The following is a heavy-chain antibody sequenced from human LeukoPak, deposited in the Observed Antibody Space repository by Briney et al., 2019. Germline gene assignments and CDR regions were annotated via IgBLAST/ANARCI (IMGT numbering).Heavy chain of an antibody. CDR3: ARGQVLRFLEWLLYPNDY. Sequence: ASGKVSCKASGYTFTSYYMHWVRQAPGQGGEWMGIINPSGGRTSYAKKFQGRVSMNRDTNTSTVYMELSSLRSEDTAVYYCARGQVLRFLEWLLYPNDYWGQGTLVTVSS. CDR1: GYTFTSYY. D-gene: IGHD3-3*01. V-gene: IGHV1-46*03. CDR2: INPSGGRT. J-gene: IGHJ4*02.